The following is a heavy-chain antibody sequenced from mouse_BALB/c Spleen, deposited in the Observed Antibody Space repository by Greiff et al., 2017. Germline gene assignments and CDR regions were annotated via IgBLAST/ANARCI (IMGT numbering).Heavy chain of an antibody. CDR2: INPSTGYT. CDR1: GYTFTSYW. Sequence: QVQLKQSGAELAKPGASVKMSCKASGYTFTSYWMHWVKQRPGQGLEWIGYINPSTGYTEYNQKFKDKATLTADKSSSTAYMQLSSLTSEDSAVYYCARRVGNYYAMDYWGQGTSVTVSS. D-gene: IGHD2-1*01. V-gene: IGHV1-7*01. CDR3: ARRVGNYYAMDY. J-gene: IGHJ4*01.